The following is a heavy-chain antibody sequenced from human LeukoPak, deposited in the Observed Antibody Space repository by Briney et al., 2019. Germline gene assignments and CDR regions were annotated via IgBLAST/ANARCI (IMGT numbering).Heavy chain of an antibody. CDR2: IYYSGST. Sequence: SETLSLTCTVSGGSISSYYWSWIRQHPGKGLEWIGYIYYSGSTYYNPSLKSRVTISVDTSKNQFSLKLSSVTAADTAVYYCASRNIVILPAATTFVGWFDPWGQGTLVTVSS. CDR3: ASRNIVILPAATTFVGWFDP. V-gene: IGHV4-59*06. J-gene: IGHJ5*02. D-gene: IGHD2-2*01. CDR1: GGSISSYY.